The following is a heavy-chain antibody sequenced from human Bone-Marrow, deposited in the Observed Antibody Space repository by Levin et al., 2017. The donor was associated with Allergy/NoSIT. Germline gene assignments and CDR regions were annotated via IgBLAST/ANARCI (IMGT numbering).Heavy chain of an antibody. CDR3: ARTHYDVFTSQMDL. CDR1: GFTIRSSY. D-gene: IGHD3/OR15-3a*01. J-gene: IGHJ6*03. CDR2: VYSGGST. V-gene: IGHV3-66*02. Sequence: GGSLRLSCVASGFTIRSSYMSWVRQAPGKGLEWVSLVYSGGSTYYADSVRGRFTISRDISKNTLYLQMNSLRPEDTALYYCARTHYDVFTSQMDLWGKGTTVNVSS.